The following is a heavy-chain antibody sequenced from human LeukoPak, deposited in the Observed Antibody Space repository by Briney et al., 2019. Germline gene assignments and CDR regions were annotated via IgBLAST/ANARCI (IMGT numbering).Heavy chain of an antibody. D-gene: IGHD3-3*01. J-gene: IGHJ3*02. CDR3: ARDSIFGVGKIVDAFDI. V-gene: IGHV4-61*02. Sequence: SETLSLTCTVSGGSISSGGYYGSWIRQPPGRGLEWIGRIYTSGSTNYNPSLKSRVTISVATSKTQFSLKLSSVTAADTAVYYCARDSIFGVGKIVDAFDIWGQGTMVTVSS. CDR1: GGSISSGGYY. CDR2: IYTSGST.